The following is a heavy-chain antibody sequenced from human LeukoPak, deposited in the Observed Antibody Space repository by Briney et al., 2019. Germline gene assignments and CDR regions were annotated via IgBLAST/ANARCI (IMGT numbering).Heavy chain of an antibody. CDR1: GFTFSNYN. CDR3: AKVGVATGLTDY. D-gene: IGHD5-12*01. J-gene: IGHJ4*02. Sequence: GGSLRLSCAASGFTFSNYNMNWVRQAPGKGLEWVSSISRSSIYKYYADSMKGRFTISRDNSKNTLYLQMNSLRAEDTAVYYCAKVGVATGLTDYWGQGTLVTVSS. V-gene: IGHV3-21*04. CDR2: ISRSSIYK.